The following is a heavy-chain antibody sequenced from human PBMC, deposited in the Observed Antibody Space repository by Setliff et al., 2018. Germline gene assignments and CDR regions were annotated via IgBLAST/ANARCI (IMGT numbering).Heavy chain of an antibody. CDR3: ARASVVHAIAVGY. Sequence: SETLSLTCTVSGGSISSGGYYWSWIRQHPGKGLEWIGYIYYSGSTYYNPSLKSRVTIPVDTSKNQFSLNLTSVTAADTAVYYCARASVVHAIAVGYWGQGTLVTVSS. V-gene: IGHV4-31*03. D-gene: IGHD2-15*01. CDR2: IYYSGST. CDR1: GGSISSGGYY. J-gene: IGHJ4*02.